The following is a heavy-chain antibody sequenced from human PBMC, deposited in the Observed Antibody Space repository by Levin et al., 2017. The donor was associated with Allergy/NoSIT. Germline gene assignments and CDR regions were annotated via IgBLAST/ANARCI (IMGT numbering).Heavy chain of an antibody. CDR3: ARDLSGTYTIRDAYDS. D-gene: IGHD3-10*01. V-gene: IGHV4-39*07. Sequence: SETLSLTCTVSGGSISSNTDYWGWIRQPPGKGLEWIGNIYYSGSTYYNPSLKSRLTMSVDTSKNQFSLRLTSVTAADTAMYYCARDLSGTYTIRDAYDSWGQGTVVTVSS. J-gene: IGHJ3*02. CDR2: IYYSGST. CDR1: GGSISSNTDY.